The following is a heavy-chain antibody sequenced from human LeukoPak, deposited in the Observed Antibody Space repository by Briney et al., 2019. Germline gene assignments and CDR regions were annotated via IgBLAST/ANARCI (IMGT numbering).Heavy chain of an antibody. CDR2: IYTSGST. J-gene: IGHJ2*01. Sequence: PSETLSLTCTVSGYSISSGYYWGWIRQPAGKGLEWIGRIYTSGSTNYNPSLKSQVTMSVDTSKNQFSLKLSSVTAADTAVYYCARQLRRGYDLYWYIDLWGRGTLVTVSS. D-gene: IGHD5-12*01. CDR3: ARQLRRGYDLYWYIDL. CDR1: GYSISSGYY. V-gene: IGHV4-4*07.